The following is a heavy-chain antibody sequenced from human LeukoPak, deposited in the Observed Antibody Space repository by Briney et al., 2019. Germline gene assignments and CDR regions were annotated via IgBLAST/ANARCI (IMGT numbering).Heavy chain of an antibody. V-gene: IGHV1-18*01. CDR1: GCTFTSYG. J-gene: IGHJ6*03. Sequence: ASVKVSCKASGCTFTSYGISLVRQAPGQGLEWMGWISAHNGNTNYEEKVQGRVTMTTDTSTSTAYMELRSLRSDDTAVYYCARDKGTVATYYYYYMDVWGKGTTVTVSS. CDR3: ARDKGTVATYYYYYMDV. CDR2: ISAHNGNT. D-gene: IGHD6-19*01.